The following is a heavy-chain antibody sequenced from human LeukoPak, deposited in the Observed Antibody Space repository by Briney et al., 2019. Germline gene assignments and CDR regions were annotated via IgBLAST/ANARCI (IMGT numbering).Heavy chain of an antibody. CDR3: ARGIAAAGTGYYYMDV. CDR2: ISAYNGNT. D-gene: IGHD6-13*01. Sequence: ASVKVSCKASGYTFTSYGISWVRQAPGQGLEWMGWISAYNGNTNYAQKLQGRVTMTRDTSTSTVYMELSSLRSEDTAVYYCARGIAAAGTGYYYMDVWGKGTTVTVSS. V-gene: IGHV1-18*01. CDR1: GYTFTSYG. J-gene: IGHJ6*03.